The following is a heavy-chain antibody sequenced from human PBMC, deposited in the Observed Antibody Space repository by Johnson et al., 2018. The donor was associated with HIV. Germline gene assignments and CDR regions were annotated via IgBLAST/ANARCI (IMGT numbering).Heavy chain of an antibody. J-gene: IGHJ3*02. CDR3: ARPGSDSSGYYYHYDAFDI. V-gene: IGHV3-30*04. CDR2: ISYDGSNK. D-gene: IGHD3-22*01. CDR1: GFTFSIYA. Sequence: QVQLVESGGGVVQPGRSLRLSCAASGFTFSIYAMHWVRQAPGKGLEWVAVISYDGSNKYYADSVKGRFTISRDNSKNTLYLQMNSLRAEDTALYYCARPGSDSSGYYYHYDAFDIWGQGTMVTVSS.